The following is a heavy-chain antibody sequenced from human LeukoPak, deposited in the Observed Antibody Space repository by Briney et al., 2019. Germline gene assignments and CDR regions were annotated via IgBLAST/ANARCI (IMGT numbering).Heavy chain of an antibody. CDR2: IYYSGST. D-gene: IGHD5-18*01. J-gene: IGHJ4*02. CDR1: GGSISSSSYY. Sequence: SETLSLTCTVSGGSISSSSYYWGWIRQPPGKGLEWIGSIYYSGSTYYNPSLKSRVTISVDTSKNQFSLKLSSVTAADTAVYYCARDTGYSYALYYFDYWGQGTLSPSPQ. V-gene: IGHV4-39*01. CDR3: ARDTGYSYALYYFDY.